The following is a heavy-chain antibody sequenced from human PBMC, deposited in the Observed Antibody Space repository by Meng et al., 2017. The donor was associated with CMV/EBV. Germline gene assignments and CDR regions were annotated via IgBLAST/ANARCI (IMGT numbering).Heavy chain of an antibody. V-gene: IGHV3-74*01. CDR2: INSDGSST. CDR3: ARDSIAARPGWFDP. Sequence: APEFTFSSYWMHWVRQAPGKGLVWVSRINSDGSSTSYADSVKGRFTISRDNAKNTLYLQMNSLRAEDTAVYYCARDSIAARPGWFDPWGQGTLVTVSS. J-gene: IGHJ5*02. CDR1: EFTFSSYW. D-gene: IGHD6-6*01.